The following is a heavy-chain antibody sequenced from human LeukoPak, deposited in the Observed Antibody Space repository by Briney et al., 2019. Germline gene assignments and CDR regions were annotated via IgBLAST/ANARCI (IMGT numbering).Heavy chain of an antibody. D-gene: IGHD3-10*01. CDR1: GYSISSGYY. CDR3: ARGSTTMVRGVTNWFDP. V-gene: IGHV4-38-2*02. CDR2: IYHSGST. Sequence: SETLSLTCTVSGYSISSGYYWGWIRQPPGKGLEWIGSIYHSGSTYYNPSLKSRVTISVDTSKNQFSLKLSPVTAADTAVYYCARGSTTMVRGVTNWFDPWGQGTLVTVSS. J-gene: IGHJ5*02.